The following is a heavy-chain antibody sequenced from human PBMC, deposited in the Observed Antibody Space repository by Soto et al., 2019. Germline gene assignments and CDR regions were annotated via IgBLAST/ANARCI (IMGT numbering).Heavy chain of an antibody. CDR3: GRVDRYYGMDV. Sequence: QVQLVESGGGVVQPGRSLRLSCAASGFTFSNYGLHWVRQAPGEGLEWVADIWYDGRSKNYVDSVKGRFTISRDNSKNTLYLEMNSLRAEDSAVYYCGRVDRYYGMDVWGQGTTVTVSS. CDR1: GFTFSNYG. J-gene: IGHJ6*02. CDR2: IWYDGRSK. V-gene: IGHV3-33*01.